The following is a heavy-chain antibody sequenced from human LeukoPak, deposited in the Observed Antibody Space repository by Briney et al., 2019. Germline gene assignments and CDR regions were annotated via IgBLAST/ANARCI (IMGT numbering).Heavy chain of an antibody. CDR2: IGGSSSSL. CDR1: GFTFSIYS. D-gene: IGHD4-17*01. J-gene: IGHJ3*01. V-gene: IGHV3-21*01. CDR3: AKEAGQDYGALDAFDV. Sequence: GRSLRLSCAASGFTFSIYSMNWVRQAPGKGLEWVSSIGGSSSSLYYAESVKGRFTISRDNARNSLYLQMNSLRAEDTAVYYCAKEAGQDYGALDAFDVWGQGTMVTVSS.